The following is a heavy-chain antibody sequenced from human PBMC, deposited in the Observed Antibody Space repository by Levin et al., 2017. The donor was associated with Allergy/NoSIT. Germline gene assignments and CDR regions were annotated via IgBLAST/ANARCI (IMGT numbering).Heavy chain of an antibody. CDR3: GGRGGGALIQQYYFDG. CDR1: GLTFSDYA. D-gene: IGHD2-15*01. Sequence: PGGSLRLSCAASGLTFSDYAMHWVRQAPGKGLEWVAVISYDGSTDYYIDSVKGRFTISRDNSKNTLYLQMSSLRVEDTAVYYCGGRGGGALIQQYYFDGWGQGTLVTVSS. J-gene: IGHJ4*02. CDR2: ISYDGSTD. V-gene: IGHV3-30-3*01.